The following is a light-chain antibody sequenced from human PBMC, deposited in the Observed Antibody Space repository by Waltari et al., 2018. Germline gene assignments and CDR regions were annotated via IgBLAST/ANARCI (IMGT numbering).Light chain of an antibody. CDR1: PSNIGAGCD. CDR2: GNK. Sequence: QSVLTQPPSVSGAPGQRVTISCTGTPSNIGAGCDVHWYQQVPGTAPKVLIYGNKHLPARVPARFSCSKSGTSASLAITGLQAEDEADYYCQSYDRSLSGWVFGGGTKLTVL. V-gene: IGLV1-40*01. J-gene: IGLJ3*02. CDR3: QSYDRSLSGWV.